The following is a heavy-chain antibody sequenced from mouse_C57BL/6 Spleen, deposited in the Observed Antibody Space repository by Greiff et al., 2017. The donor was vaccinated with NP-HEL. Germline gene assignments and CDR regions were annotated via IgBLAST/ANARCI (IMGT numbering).Heavy chain of an antibody. CDR3: ASYSYYYAMDY. J-gene: IGHJ4*01. V-gene: IGHV14-2*01. CDR2: IDPEDGET. CDR1: GFNIKDYY. D-gene: IGHD2-12*01. Sequence: EVQRVESGAELVKPGASVKLSCTASGFNIKDYYMHWVKQRTEQGLEWIGRIDPEDGETKYAPKFPGKATITADTSSNTAYLQLSSLTSEDTAVYYCASYSYYYAMDYWGQGTSVTVSS.